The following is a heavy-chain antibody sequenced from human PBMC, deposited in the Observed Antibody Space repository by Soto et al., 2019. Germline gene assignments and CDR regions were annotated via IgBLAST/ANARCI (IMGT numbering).Heavy chain of an antibody. CDR1: GYTFTGYY. Sequence: ASVKVSCKASGYTFTGYYMHWVRQAPGQGLEWMGWINPNSGGTNYAQKFQGWVTMTRDTSISTAYMELSRLRSDDTAVYYCARDLEAFRTQRGYSGYGRDYYYYYGMDVWGQGTTVTVSS. CDR2: INPNSGGT. CDR3: ARDLEAFRTQRGYSGYGRDYYYYYGMDV. J-gene: IGHJ6*02. D-gene: IGHD5-12*01. V-gene: IGHV1-2*04.